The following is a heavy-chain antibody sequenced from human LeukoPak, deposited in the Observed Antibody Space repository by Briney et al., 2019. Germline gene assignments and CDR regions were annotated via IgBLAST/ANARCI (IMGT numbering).Heavy chain of an antibody. Sequence: PSETLSLTCTVSGGSISSYYWSWIRQPAGKGLEWIGRIYTSGSTNYNPSLKSRVTMSVDTSKNQFSLKLSSVTAADTAVYYCARDSGDYGDYAFDYWGQGTLVTVSS. J-gene: IGHJ4*02. CDR1: GGSISSYY. CDR2: IYTSGST. V-gene: IGHV4-4*07. CDR3: ARDSGDYGDYAFDY. D-gene: IGHD4-17*01.